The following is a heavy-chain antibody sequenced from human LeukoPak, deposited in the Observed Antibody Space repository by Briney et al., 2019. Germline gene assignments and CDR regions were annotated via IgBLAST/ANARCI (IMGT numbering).Heavy chain of an antibody. D-gene: IGHD1-26*01. CDR2: INPNSGGT. V-gene: IGHV1-2*02. CDR3: ARGGIRGSGSYYIKDY. Sequence: ASVKVSCKASGYTFTGYYMHWVRQAPGQGLEWMGWINPNSGGTNYAQKFQGRVTMTRDTSISTAYMELSRLRSDDTAAYYCARGGIRGSGSYYIKDYWGQGTLVTVSS. CDR1: GYTFTGYY. J-gene: IGHJ4*02.